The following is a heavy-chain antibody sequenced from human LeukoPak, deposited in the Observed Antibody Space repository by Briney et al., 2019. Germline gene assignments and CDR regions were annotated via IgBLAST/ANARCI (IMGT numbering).Heavy chain of an antibody. V-gene: IGHV4-39*01. D-gene: IGHD3-22*01. Sequence: SETLSLTCTVSGGSISSSSYYWGWIRQPPGKGLEWIGSIYYSGSTYYNPSLKSRVTKSVDTSKNQFSLKLSSVTAADTAVYYCAAGYYGQFDYWGQGTLVTVSS. CDR1: GGSISSSSYY. J-gene: IGHJ4*02. CDR3: AAGYYGQFDY. CDR2: IYYSGST.